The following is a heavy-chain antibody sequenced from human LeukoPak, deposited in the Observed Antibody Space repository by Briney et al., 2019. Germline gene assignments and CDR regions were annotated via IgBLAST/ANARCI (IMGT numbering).Heavy chain of an antibody. CDR3: ARGALGYCSGGSCLPYNWFDP. J-gene: IGHJ5*02. Sequence: GASVKVSCKASGYTFTGYYMHWVRQAPGQGLEWTGWINPNSGGTNYAQKFQGRVTMTRDTSISTAYMELSRLRSDDTAVYYCARGALGYCSGGSCLPYNWFDPWGQGTLVTVSS. D-gene: IGHD2-15*01. CDR1: GYTFTGYY. CDR2: INPNSGGT. V-gene: IGHV1-2*02.